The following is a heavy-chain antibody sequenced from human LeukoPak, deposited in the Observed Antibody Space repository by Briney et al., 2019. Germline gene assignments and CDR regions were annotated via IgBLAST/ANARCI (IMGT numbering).Heavy chain of an antibody. Sequence: SETLSLTCAVYGGSFSGYYWSWLGQPPGKGLEWIGEINHSGSTKYNPCPTRRGTISVDKSKNQSSLKLSSVTAADTAVYYCARLGSGLDYWGQGTLVTVSS. CDR3: ARLGSGLDY. V-gene: IGHV4-34*01. D-gene: IGHD3-22*01. J-gene: IGHJ4*02. CDR1: GGSFSGYY. CDR2: INHSGST.